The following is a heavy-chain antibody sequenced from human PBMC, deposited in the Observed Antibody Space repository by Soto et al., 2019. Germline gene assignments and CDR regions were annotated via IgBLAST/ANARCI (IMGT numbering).Heavy chain of an antibody. Sequence: QVHLVESGGGVVQPGGSLRLSCAASGFTFSVFGMHWVRQAPGKGPEWVAVISHEGNSKHYADSVKGRFTISRDNAKNPLSLLMDSLRPEDTALYYCAKTITVSPSDDSRGRGALIDHWGQGTLVTVSS. V-gene: IGHV3-30*18. CDR1: GFTFSVFG. J-gene: IGHJ4*02. D-gene: IGHD6-19*01. CDR2: ISHEGNSK. CDR3: AKTITVSPSDDSRGRGALIDH.